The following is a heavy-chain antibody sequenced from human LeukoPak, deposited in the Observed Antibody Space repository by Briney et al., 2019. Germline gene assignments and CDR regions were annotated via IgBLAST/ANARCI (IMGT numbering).Heavy chain of an antibody. CDR1: GGSFSTYY. D-gene: IGHD3-10*01. V-gene: IGHV4-34*01. Sequence: SETLSLTCAVYGGSFSTYYWSWIGQPPGKGLEWIGEINHSGTTYSNPSLKSRVTISADMSKNQFSLNLTSVTAADTAVYYCARGQLFGDLWGAFEIWGRGTMVTVSS. CDR2: INHSGTT. J-gene: IGHJ3*02. CDR3: ARGQLFGDLWGAFEI.